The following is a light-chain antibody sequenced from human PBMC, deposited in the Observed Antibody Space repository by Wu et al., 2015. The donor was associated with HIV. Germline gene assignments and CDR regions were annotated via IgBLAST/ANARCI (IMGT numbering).Light chain of an antibody. Sequence: DIQMTQSPSSLSASVGDRVTITCRASQNINNYLNWYQQKPGKAPKLLIYAASTLQSGVPSRFSGSASGTDFTLTITSLQPEDFATYYCQQSYRTPLTFGGGTKVE. CDR3: QQSYRTPLT. CDR1: QNINNY. CDR2: AAS. V-gene: IGKV1-39*01. J-gene: IGKJ4*01.